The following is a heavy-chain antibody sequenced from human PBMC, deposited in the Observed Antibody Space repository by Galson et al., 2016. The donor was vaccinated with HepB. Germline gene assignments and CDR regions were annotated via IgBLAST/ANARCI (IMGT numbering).Heavy chain of an antibody. J-gene: IGHJ3*02. Sequence: SVKVSCKASGYTFTSYGISWVRQAPGQGLEWMGWISGYNGNTKYAQKLQGRATMTTDTSTSTAYMELRSLRSDDMAVYYCARDRRYYYDHSDMRPQAFDIWGQGTMVTVSS. CDR1: GYTFTSYG. V-gene: IGHV1-18*03. D-gene: IGHD3-22*01. CDR2: ISGYNGNT. CDR3: ARDRRYYYDHSDMRPQAFDI.